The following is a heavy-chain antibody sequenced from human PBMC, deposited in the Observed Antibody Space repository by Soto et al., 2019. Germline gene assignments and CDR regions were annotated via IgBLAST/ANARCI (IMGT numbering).Heavy chain of an antibody. V-gene: IGHV3-23*01. Sequence: PGGSLRLSCGASGSTFSSYGMSWVRQAPGKGLEWVSAISGSGGSTYYADSVKGRFTISRDNSKNTLYLQMNSLRAEDTAVYYCAKAPLYASSGSHYFDYWGQGTLVTVSS. D-gene: IGHD3-22*01. J-gene: IGHJ4*02. CDR1: GSTFSSYG. CDR2: ISGSGGST. CDR3: AKAPLYASSGSHYFDY.